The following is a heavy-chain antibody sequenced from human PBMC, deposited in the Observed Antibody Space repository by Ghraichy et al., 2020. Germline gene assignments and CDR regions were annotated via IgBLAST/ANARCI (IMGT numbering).Heavy chain of an antibody. V-gene: IGHV4-39*07. CDR1: GGSISSSTYY. D-gene: IGHD1-1*01. CDR2: VHYSGST. Sequence: SQTLSLTCNVSGGSISSSTYYWDWIRQPPGKGLEWIGSVHYSGSTYYNPSLNSRVTISIDTSKSQFSLKLTSVTAADTAVYYCAKHENWHGASDVWGQGTMVTVSS. J-gene: IGHJ3*01. CDR3: AKHENWHGASDV.